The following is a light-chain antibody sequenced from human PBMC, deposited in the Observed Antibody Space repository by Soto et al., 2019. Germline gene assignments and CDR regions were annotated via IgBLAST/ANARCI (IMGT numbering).Light chain of an antibody. V-gene: IGLV2-14*01. CDR3: SSYTTSSTRV. J-gene: IGLJ1*01. Sequence: QSVLTQPASVSGSPGQSITISCTGTTNDVGGYNYVSWYQQHPGKVPKLIIYEVSNRPSGVSNRFSGSKSGNTASLTISGLQAEDEADYYCSSYTTSSTRVFGTGTKLTVL. CDR1: TNDVGGYNY. CDR2: EVS.